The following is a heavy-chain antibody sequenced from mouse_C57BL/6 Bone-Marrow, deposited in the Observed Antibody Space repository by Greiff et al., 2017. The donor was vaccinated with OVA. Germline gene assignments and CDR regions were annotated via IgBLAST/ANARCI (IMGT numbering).Heavy chain of an antibody. V-gene: IGHV1-19*01. J-gene: IGHJ2*01. Sequence: EVQLQQSGPVLVKPGASVKMSCKASGYTFTDYYMNWVKQSHGKSLEWIGVINPYNGGTSYNQKFKGKATLTVDKSSSTAYMELNSLTSEDSAVYYCARGGMVTDYWGQGTTLTVSS. CDR2: INPYNGGT. D-gene: IGHD2-2*01. CDR1: GYTFTDYY. CDR3: ARGGMVTDY.